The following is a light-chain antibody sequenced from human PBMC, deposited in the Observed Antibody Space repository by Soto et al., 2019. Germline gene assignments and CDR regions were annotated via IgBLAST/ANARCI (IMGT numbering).Light chain of an antibody. J-gene: IGLJ2*01. V-gene: IGLV2-23*01. Sequence: QSALTQPASVSGSPGQSITISCTGTSSDVGSYNLVSWYQQHPGKAPKLMIYEGSKRPSGVSNRFSGSKSGNTASLTISGLQAEDEADYYCLLYFGGVQLVFGGGTKVTVL. CDR1: SSDVGSYNL. CDR3: LLYFGGVQLV. CDR2: EGS.